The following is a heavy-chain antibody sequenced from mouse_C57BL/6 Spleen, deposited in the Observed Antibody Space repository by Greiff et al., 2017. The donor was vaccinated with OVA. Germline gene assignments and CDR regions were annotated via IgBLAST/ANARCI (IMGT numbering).Heavy chain of an antibody. V-gene: IGHV1-69*01. CDR1: GYTFTSYW. Sequence: QVQLQQPGAELVMPGASVKLSCKASGYTFTSYWMHWVKQRPGQDLEWIGEIDPSDSYTNYNQKFKGKSTLTVDKSSSTDYIQLSSLTSEDSAVYYCAVTGTDIDYWGQGTTLTVSS. CDR3: AVTGTDIDY. J-gene: IGHJ2*01. D-gene: IGHD4-1*01. CDR2: IDPSDSYT.